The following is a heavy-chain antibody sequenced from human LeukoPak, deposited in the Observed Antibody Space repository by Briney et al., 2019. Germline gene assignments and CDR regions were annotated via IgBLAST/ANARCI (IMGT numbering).Heavy chain of an antibody. D-gene: IGHD4-17*01. CDR1: GGTFSSYA. Sequence: ASVKVSCKASGGTFSSYAISWVRQAPGQGLEWMGWISTQSGNTNYAQKVQGRLTLTTDRSTNTAYMELRSLRSDDTAVYYCARGAYGDKWGQGTMVTVSS. J-gene: IGHJ4*02. V-gene: IGHV1-18*01. CDR2: ISTQSGNT. CDR3: ARGAYGDK.